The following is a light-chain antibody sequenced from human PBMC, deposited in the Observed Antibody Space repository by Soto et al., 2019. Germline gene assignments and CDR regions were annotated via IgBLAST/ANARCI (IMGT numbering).Light chain of an antibody. Sequence: QSVLTQPPSASGTPGQRVTISCSGSSSSIGSNTVNWYQQLPGTAPKLLIYRSNLRPSGVPDRFSGSKSGTSASLAISGLQSEDEADYYCAAWDDSLNRVVFGGGTKVTVL. J-gene: IGLJ2*01. CDR1: SSSIGSNT. CDR2: RSN. V-gene: IGLV1-44*01. CDR3: AAWDDSLNRVV.